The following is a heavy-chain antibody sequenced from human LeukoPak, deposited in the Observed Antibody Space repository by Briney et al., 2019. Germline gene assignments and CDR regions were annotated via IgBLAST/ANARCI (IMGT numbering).Heavy chain of an antibody. J-gene: IGHJ4*02. Sequence: ASVKVSCRASGYTFTSYGIRWVRQAPGQGLEWMGWINPNSGGTNYAQKFQGRVTMTRDTSISTAYMELSRLRSDDTAVYYCARVRSGTWGVDYWGQGALVTVSS. D-gene: IGHD6-13*01. V-gene: IGHV1-2*02. CDR2: INPNSGGT. CDR1: GYTFTSYG. CDR3: ARVRSGTWGVDY.